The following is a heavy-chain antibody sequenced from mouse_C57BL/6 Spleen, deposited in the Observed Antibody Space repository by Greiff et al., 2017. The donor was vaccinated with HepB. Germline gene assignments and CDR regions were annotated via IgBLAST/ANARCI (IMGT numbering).Heavy chain of an antibody. CDR2: ISSGGDYN. CDR3: TRDLVLPLAMDY. Sequence: EVQGVESGEGLVKPGGSLKLSCAASGFTFSSYAMSWVRQTPEKRLEWVAYISSGGDYNYYADTVKGRCTISRDNARNTLYLQMSSLKSEDTAMYYCTRDLVLPLAMDYWGQGTSVTVSS. J-gene: IGHJ4*01. CDR1: GFTFSSYA. D-gene: IGHD2-10*02. V-gene: IGHV5-9-1*02.